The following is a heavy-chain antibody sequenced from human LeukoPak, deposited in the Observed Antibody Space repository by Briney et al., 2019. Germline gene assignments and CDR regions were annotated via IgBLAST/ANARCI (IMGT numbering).Heavy chain of an antibody. CDR2: IYYSGST. D-gene: IGHD3-16*01. Sequence: SETLSLTCTVSGGSISSYYWSWIRQPPGKGLEWIGYIYYSGSTNYNPSLKSRVTISVDTSKNQFSLKLSSVTAADTAVYYCARGGGRLGRYDAFGIWGQGTMVTVSS. J-gene: IGHJ3*02. CDR3: ARGGGRLGRYDAFGI. CDR1: GGSISSYY. V-gene: IGHV4-59*01.